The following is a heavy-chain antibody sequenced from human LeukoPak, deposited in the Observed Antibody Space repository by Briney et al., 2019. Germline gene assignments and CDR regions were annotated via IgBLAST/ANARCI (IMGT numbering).Heavy chain of an antibody. J-gene: IGHJ6*02. CDR3: AKNPSRIVVVPADV. CDR1: GFTFSSYA. CDR2: ISGSGGST. V-gene: IGHV3-23*01. Sequence: GGSLGLSCAASGFTFSSYAMSWVRQAPGKGLEWVSAISGSGGSTYYADSVKGRFTISRDNSKNTLYLQMNSLRAEDTAVYYCAKNPSRIVVVPADVWGQGTTVTVSS. D-gene: IGHD2-2*01.